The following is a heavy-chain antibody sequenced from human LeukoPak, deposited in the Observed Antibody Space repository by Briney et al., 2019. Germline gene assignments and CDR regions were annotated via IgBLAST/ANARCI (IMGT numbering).Heavy chain of an antibody. V-gene: IGHV3-7*04. J-gene: IGHJ4*02. D-gene: IGHD4-17*01. CDR3: AKEPDDYGAN. CDR2: IKQDGSEK. Sequence: GGSLRLSCAASGFTFSTYWMSWDRQAPGKGLEWLANIKQDGSEKYYVDSVKGRFTISRDNSKNTLYLQMNSLRAEDTAVYYCAKEPDDYGANWGQGTLVTVSS. CDR1: GFTFSTYW.